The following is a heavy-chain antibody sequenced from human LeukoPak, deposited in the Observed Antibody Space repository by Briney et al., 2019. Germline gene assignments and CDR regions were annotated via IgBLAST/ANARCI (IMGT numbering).Heavy chain of an antibody. J-gene: IGHJ4*02. CDR2: IYPRDSDT. Sequence: GESLKISCKGSGYKFTNYWIAWVRQMPGQGLEWLGIIYPRDSDTRYSPSFQGQVSISVDTSISTAYLQWSSLKASDSAMYYCARPGRDGGYSYGFDYWGQGTLVTVSS. CDR3: ARPGRDGGYSYGFDY. V-gene: IGHV5-51*01. CDR1: GYKFTNYW. D-gene: IGHD5-18*01.